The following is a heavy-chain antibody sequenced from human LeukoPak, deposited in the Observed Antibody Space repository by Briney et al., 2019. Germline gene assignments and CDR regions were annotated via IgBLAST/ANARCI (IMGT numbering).Heavy chain of an antibody. CDR3: ARAFSTTAFDY. J-gene: IGHJ4*02. D-gene: IGHD4-17*01. CDR2: ISNDGSNS. V-gene: IGHV3-30*03. Sequence: PGGSLRLSCAASGFTFSTYYMNWVRQAPGKGLEWVAVISNDGSNSYYADSVKGRFTISRDNSKNTLYLQMNILRAEDTAVYYCARAFSTTAFDYWGQGTLVTVSS. CDR1: GFTFSTYY.